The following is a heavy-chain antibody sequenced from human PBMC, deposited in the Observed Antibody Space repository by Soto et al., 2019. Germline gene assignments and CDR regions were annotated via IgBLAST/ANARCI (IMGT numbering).Heavy chain of an antibody. CDR1: GYTFTSYY. D-gene: IGHD2-2*02. V-gene: IGHV1-46*01. Sequence: ASVKVSFKASGYTFTSYYMHWLRQAPGQGLEWMGIINPSGGSTSYAQKFQGRVTMTRDTSTSTVYMELSSLRSEDTAVYYCARDIVVVPAAIRVYYYYGMDVWGQGTTVTVSS. CDR3: ARDIVVVPAAIRVYYYYGMDV. J-gene: IGHJ6*02. CDR2: INPSGGST.